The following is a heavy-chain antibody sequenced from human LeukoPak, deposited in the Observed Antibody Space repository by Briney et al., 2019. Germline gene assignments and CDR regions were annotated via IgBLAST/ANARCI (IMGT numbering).Heavy chain of an antibody. CDR1: GYTFTGYY. Sequence: ASVKLSCKASGYTFTGYYMHWVRHAPGQGLEWMGWINLNSGGTNYAQKFHGRVTMTRDTFIITAYMELSRLRSDDTAVYYCARDYFPMYQISIAAAGIGDDAFDIWGQGTMVTVCS. D-gene: IGHD6-13*01. CDR2: INLNSGGT. CDR3: ARDYFPMYQISIAAAGIGDDAFDI. V-gene: IGHV1-2*02. J-gene: IGHJ3*02.